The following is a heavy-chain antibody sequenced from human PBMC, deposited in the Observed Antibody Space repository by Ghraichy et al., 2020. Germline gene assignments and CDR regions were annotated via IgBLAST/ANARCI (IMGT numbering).Heavy chain of an antibody. J-gene: IGHJ6*02. CDR1: GYTFTSYG. D-gene: IGHD3-10*01. V-gene: IGHV1-18*04. Sequence: ASVKVSCKASGYTFTSYGISWVRQAPGQGLEWMGWISAYNGNTNYAQKLQGRVTMTTDTSTSTAYMELRSLRSDDTAVYYCATRGFGELNYYYYGMDVWGQGTTVTVSS. CDR3: ATRGFGELNYYYYGMDV. CDR2: ISAYNGNT.